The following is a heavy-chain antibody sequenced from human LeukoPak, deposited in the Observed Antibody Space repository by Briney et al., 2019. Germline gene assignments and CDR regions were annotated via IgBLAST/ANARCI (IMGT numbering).Heavy chain of an antibody. CDR2: INPSGGST. J-gene: IGHJ4*02. D-gene: IGHD2-2*01. CDR1: GYTFTSYY. V-gene: IGHV1-46*01. CDR3: ARGSVVVPAATTYSFDY. Sequence: ASVKVSCKASGYTFTSYYMHWVRQAPGQGLEWMGIINPSGGSTSYAQKFQGRVTMTRDTSTSTVYMELSSLRSEDTAVYYCARGSVVVPAATTYSFDYWGQGTLVTVSS.